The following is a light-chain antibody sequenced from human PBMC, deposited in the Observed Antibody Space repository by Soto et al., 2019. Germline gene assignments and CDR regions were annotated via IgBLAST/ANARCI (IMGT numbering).Light chain of an antibody. Sequence: EIVLTQSPGTLSLSPGERATLSCRASQSVSSSYLAWYQQKPGQAPRILIYGASSRATGLPDRFSGSGSGTDFTLTISRLEAEDFAVYYCHQYDSSPLTFGGGTKVEIK. CDR3: HQYDSSPLT. CDR2: GAS. V-gene: IGKV3-20*01. CDR1: QSVSSSY. J-gene: IGKJ4*01.